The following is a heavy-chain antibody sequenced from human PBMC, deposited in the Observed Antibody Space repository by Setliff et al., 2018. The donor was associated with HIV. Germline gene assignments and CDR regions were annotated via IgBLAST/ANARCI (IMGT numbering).Heavy chain of an antibody. J-gene: IGHJ3*01. CDR3: ARAPPGIQNDAFDV. CDR2: IYYNGIT. Sequence: SETLSLTCTVSGGSISSHYWSWIRQPPGKGLEWIGSIYYNGITNYNPSLKSRVTVSVDTSRDQFSLQLTSVTAAGTAVYYCARAPPGIQNDAFDVWGQGTMVTVSS. V-gene: IGHV4-59*11. CDR1: GGSISSHY.